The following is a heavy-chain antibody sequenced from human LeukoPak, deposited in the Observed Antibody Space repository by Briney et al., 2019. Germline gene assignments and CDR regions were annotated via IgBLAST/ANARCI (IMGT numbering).Heavy chain of an antibody. CDR3: ARESVLRYFDWLDY. D-gene: IGHD3-9*01. J-gene: IGHJ4*02. V-gene: IGHV3-48*03. Sequence: GGSLRLSCAASGFTFSSYEMNWVRQAPGKGLEWVSYISSSGSTIYYADSVKGRFTISRDNAKNSLYLQMNSRRAEDTAVYYCARESVLRYFDWLDYWGQGTLVTVSS. CDR2: ISSSGSTI. CDR1: GFTFSSYE.